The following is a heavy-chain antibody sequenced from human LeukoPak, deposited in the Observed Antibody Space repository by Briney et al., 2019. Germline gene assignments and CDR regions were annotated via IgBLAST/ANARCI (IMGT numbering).Heavy chain of an antibody. Sequence: PGGSLRLSCAASGFTFSSDAMSWVRQAPGKGLEWVSTISGSGDRTYYADSVKGRFTISRDNSKNTLYLQMNSLRAEDTAVYFCARSGYCSSTSSTSCYSYYYYMDVWGKGTTVTVSS. CDR1: GFTFSSDA. CDR2: ISGSGDRT. D-gene: IGHD2-2*03. J-gene: IGHJ6*03. V-gene: IGHV3-23*01. CDR3: ARSGYCSSTSSTSCYSYYYYMDV.